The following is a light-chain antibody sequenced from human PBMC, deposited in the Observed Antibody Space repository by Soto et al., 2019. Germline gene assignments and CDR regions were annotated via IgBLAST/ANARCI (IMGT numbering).Light chain of an antibody. J-gene: IGKJ5*01. Sequence: EIVLTQSPGTLSLSTGKRATLSCRASKSVSNSYLAWYQQKPGQAPRLLIYGASRRATGIPDRFSGSASGTDFTLTISRLEPEDFAVYFCQQYSDLPMTFGQGTRLEIK. CDR3: QQYSDLPMT. V-gene: IGKV3-20*01. CDR1: KSVSNSY. CDR2: GAS.